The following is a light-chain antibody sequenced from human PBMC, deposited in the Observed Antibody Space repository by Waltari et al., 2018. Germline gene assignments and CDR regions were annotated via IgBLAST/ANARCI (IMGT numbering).Light chain of an antibody. CDR1: QSVDGN. J-gene: IGKJ1*01. Sequence: EIVMTQSPDIVSVSPGERITLSCRASQSVDGNLAWYQQKPGQAPRFLVHGVSIRASGIPARFSGSASGTEFTLTISGLQSEDCAVYHCHQYTNWPWTYGQGTKVEIK. CDR3: HQYTNWPWT. V-gene: IGKV3D-15*01. CDR2: GVS.